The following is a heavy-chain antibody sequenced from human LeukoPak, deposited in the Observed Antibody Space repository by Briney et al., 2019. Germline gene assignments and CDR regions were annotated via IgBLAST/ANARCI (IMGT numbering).Heavy chain of an antibody. CDR1: GGSISSSSYY. J-gene: IGHJ4*02. V-gene: IGHV4-39*07. CDR3: AGVGGYYRVDY. Sequence: SSETLSLTCTVSGGSISSSSYYWGWIRQPPGKGLEWIGSIYYSGSTYYNPSLKSRVTISVDTSKNQFSLKLSSVTAADTAVYYCAGVGGYYRVDYWGQGTLVTVSS. D-gene: IGHD3-22*01. CDR2: IYYSGST.